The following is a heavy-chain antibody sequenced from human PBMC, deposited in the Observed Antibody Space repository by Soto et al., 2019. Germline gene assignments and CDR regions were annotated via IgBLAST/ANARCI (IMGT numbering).Heavy chain of an antibody. V-gene: IGHV1-8*01. J-gene: IGHJ6*02. Sequence: ASVKVSCKASGYTFTSYDINWVRQATGQGLEWMGWMNPNSGNTGYAQKFQGRVTMTRNTSISTAYMELSSLRSEDTAVYYCASQLGIRYYYYGMDVWGQGTTVTVSS. D-gene: IGHD7-27*01. CDR2: MNPNSGNT. CDR3: ASQLGIRYYYYGMDV. CDR1: GYTFTSYD.